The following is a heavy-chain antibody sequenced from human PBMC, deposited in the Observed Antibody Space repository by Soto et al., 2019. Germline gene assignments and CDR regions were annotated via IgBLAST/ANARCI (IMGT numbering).Heavy chain of an antibody. CDR1: GFTFSSHG. Sequence: QVQLVESGGGVVQPGRSLRLSCAASGFTFSSHGMHWVRQAPGKGLEWVAAISSDESNKFYGDSVKGRFTISRDNFRNTLYLQMNSLRVEDSAVYYCAKEAIRPVAGDMLHNWFDPWGQGTLVSVSS. D-gene: IGHD3-16*01. CDR2: ISSDESNK. V-gene: IGHV3-30*18. J-gene: IGHJ5*02. CDR3: AKEAIRPVAGDMLHNWFDP.